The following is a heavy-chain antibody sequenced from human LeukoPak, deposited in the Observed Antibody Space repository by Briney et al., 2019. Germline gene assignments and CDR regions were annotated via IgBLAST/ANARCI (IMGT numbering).Heavy chain of an antibody. J-gene: IGHJ4*02. V-gene: IGHV1-2*02. CDR2: INPNSGGT. CDR1: VYTFTRYY. D-gene: IGHD1-7*01. Sequence: GASVTVSCKASVYTFTRYYMHWVRQAPAQGLEWMGWINPNSGGTNYAQKFPGRVTMTKDTYISTAYMELSRLRSDDTAVYCCARDSAGTTGYWGQGTLVSVSS. CDR3: ARDSAGTTGY.